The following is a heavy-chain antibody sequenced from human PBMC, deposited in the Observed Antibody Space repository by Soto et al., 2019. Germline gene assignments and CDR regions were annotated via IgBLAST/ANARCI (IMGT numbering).Heavy chain of an antibody. CDR2: ISSSSSYT. J-gene: IGHJ4*02. V-gene: IGHV3-11*06. Sequence: QVQLVESGGGLVKPGGSLRLSCAASGFTFSDYYMSWIRQAPGKGLEWVSYISSSSSYTNYADSVKGRFTISRDNAKNSLYLQRNSLRAEDTAVYYCAREGPYDSSGSVDYWGQGTLVTVSS. CDR3: AREGPYDSSGSVDY. D-gene: IGHD3-22*01. CDR1: GFTFSDYY.